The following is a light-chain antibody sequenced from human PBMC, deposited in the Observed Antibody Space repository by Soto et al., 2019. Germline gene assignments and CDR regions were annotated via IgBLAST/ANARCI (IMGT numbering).Light chain of an antibody. J-gene: IGKJ5*01. CDR3: QQYGSSIT. V-gene: IGKV3-20*01. CDR1: QSVSSSY. Sequence: IVLTHSPGTLSFSAGEMAALSFRASQSVSSSYLAWYQHKPGQAPRLLIYGASNRATGIPDRFSGSGSGTDFTLTINRLEPEDFAVYYCQQYGSSITFGQGTRLEIK. CDR2: GAS.